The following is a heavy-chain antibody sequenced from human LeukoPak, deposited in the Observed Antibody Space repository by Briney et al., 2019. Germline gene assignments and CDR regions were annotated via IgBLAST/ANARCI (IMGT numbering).Heavy chain of an antibody. CDR3: ARGWLRGDY. CDR1: GFTFSNYW. Sequence: GGSLRLSCAASGFTFSNYWMTWVRQAPGKGLEWVANIKQDGSEKYYVDSVKGRFTISRDNSKNSLYLQMTSLRVEDTAVYYCARGWLRGDYWGQGTLVTVSS. V-gene: IGHV3-7*04. CDR2: IKQDGSEK. J-gene: IGHJ4*02. D-gene: IGHD5-12*01.